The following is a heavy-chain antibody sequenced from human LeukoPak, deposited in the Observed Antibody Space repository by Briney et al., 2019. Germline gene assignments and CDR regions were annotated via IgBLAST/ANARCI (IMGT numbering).Heavy chain of an antibody. CDR2: IRYNGNNQ. Sequence: GGSLRLSCAASGFTFNNYGMHWVRQAPGKGLEWVAFIRYNGNNQYYADSVKGRFTISRDNSKNTLYLQMNSLKGDDTAVYYCAKDSAFYYIDVWGKGTTVIIS. V-gene: IGHV3-30*02. CDR1: GFTFNNYG. D-gene: IGHD3-10*01. J-gene: IGHJ6*03. CDR3: AKDSAFYYIDV.